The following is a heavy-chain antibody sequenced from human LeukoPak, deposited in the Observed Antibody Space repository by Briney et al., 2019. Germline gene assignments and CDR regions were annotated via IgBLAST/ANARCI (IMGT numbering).Heavy chain of an antibody. D-gene: IGHD2-15*01. CDR3: ARHVYCSGGSCYSNWFDP. CDR1: GYSFTNYW. J-gene: IGHJ5*02. V-gene: IGHV5-51*01. CDR2: IYPGDSDT. Sequence: GEALKISCKGSGYSFTNYWIGWVRQMPGKGLEWMGIIYPGDSDTRYSPSFQGQVTISADKSISTAYLQWSSLKASDTAMYYCARHVYCSGGSCYSNWFDPWGQGTLVTVSS.